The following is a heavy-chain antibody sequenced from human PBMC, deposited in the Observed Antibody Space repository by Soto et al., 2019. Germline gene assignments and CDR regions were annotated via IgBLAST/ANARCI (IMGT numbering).Heavy chain of an antibody. V-gene: IGHV3-23*01. CDR3: AKGGYTLGELSLLSYYYDMDV. Sequence: EVQLLESGGGLVQPGGSLRLSCAASGFTFSSYAMSWVRQAPGKGLEWVSAISGSGGSTYYADSVKGRFTISRDNSKNTLYLQMNSRRAEDTAVYYCAKGGYTLGELSLLSYYYDMDVWGKGTTVTVSS. J-gene: IGHJ6*03. D-gene: IGHD3-16*02. CDR2: ISGSGGST. CDR1: GFTFSSYA.